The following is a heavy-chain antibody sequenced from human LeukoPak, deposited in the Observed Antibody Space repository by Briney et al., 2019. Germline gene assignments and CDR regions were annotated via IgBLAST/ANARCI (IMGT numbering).Heavy chain of an antibody. J-gene: IGHJ4*02. CDR1: GGSFSGYY. Sequence: SSETLSLTCAVYGGSFSGYYWSWIRQPPGKGLEWIGEINHSGSTNYNPSLKSRVTISVDTSKNQFSLKLSSVTAADTAVYYCARSYDFWSGYYDYWGQGTLVTVSS. CDR3: ARSYDFWSGYYDY. D-gene: IGHD3-3*01. V-gene: IGHV4-34*01. CDR2: INHSGST.